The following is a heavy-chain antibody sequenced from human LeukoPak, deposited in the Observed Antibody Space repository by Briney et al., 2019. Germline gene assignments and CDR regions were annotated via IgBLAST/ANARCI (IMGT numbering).Heavy chain of an antibody. CDR2: IKSKTDGGKT. V-gene: IGHV3-15*01. Sequence: GGSLRLSCAASGFPFNNAWMSWVRQAPGKGLEGVGRIKSKTDGGKTDYAAPVQGRFSISRDDSENTLYLQMNGLNTEDTAVYYCSTVSPYYGSGTTSPDSWGQGTLVVVSS. CDR3: STVSPYYGSGTTSPDS. J-gene: IGHJ4*02. CDR1: GFPFNNAW. D-gene: IGHD3-10*01.